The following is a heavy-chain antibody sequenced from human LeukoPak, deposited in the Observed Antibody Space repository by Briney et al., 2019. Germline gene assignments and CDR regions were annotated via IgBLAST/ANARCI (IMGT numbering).Heavy chain of an antibody. V-gene: IGHV3-9*01. J-gene: IGHJ4*02. CDR3: AKDHYDSSGYYDY. D-gene: IGHD3-22*01. CDR2: ISWNSGSI. CDR1: GFTLSTYW. Sequence: GGSLRLSCAASGFTLSTYWMHWVRQAPGKGLEWVSGISWNSGSIGYADSVKGRFTISRDNAKNSLYLQMNSLRAEDTALYYCAKDHYDSSGYYDYWGQGTLVTVSS.